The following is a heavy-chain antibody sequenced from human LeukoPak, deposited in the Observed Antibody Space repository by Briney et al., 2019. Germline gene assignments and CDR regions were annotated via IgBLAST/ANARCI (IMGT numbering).Heavy chain of an antibody. CDR3: ARHTGGYSSSSRGDYYYGMDV. CDR2: IYPCDSDT. V-gene: IGHV5-51*01. J-gene: IGHJ6*02. Sequence: GESLKISCKGSGYSFTSYWIGWVRQLPGKGLEWMGIIYPCDSDTRYSPSFQGQVTISADKSISTAYLQWSSLKASDTAMYYCARHTGGYSSSSRGDYYYGMDVWGQGTTVTVSS. D-gene: IGHD6-6*01. CDR1: GYSFTSYW.